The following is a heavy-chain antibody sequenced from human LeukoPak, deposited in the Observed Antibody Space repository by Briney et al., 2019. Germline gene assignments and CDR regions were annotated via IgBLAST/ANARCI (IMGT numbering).Heavy chain of an antibody. CDR1: GGSISSSSYS. CDR2: IYYSGST. CDR3: ARDGLNYDILNGYSNHDAFDI. V-gene: IGHV4-39*07. D-gene: IGHD3-9*01. Sequence: SETLSLTCTVSGGSISSSSYSWGWIRQPPGKGLEWIGSIYYSGSTYYNPSLKSRVTISVDTSKNQSSLKLSSVTAADTAVYYCARDGLNYDILNGYSNHDAFDIWGQGTMVTVSS. J-gene: IGHJ3*02.